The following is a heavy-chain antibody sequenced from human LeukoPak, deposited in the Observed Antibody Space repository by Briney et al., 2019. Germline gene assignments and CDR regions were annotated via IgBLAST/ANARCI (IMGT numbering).Heavy chain of an antibody. CDR1: GFTFSSYG. Sequence: GRSLRLSCAASGFTFSSYGMHWVRQAPGKGLEWVAVISYDGSNKYYADSVKGRFTISRDNSKNTLYLQMNSLRAEDTAVYYCGHFGVASTGKNWFDPWGQGTLVPGPS. CDR2: ISYDGSNK. D-gene: IGHD3-3*01. CDR3: GHFGVASTGKNWFDP. J-gene: IGHJ5*02. V-gene: IGHV3-30*03.